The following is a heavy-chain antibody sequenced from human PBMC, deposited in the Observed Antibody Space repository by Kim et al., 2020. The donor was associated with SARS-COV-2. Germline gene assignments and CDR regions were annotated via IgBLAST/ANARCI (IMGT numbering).Heavy chain of an antibody. CDR3: ARDAAYGALDY. CDR1: GFTFSTSD. CDR2: INPDGSAK. Sequence: GGSLRLSCEASGFTFSTSDMTWVRRAPGKGLEWVAEINPDGSAKGYVDSVKGRFTISRDNFKNSLYLQMNSLRVEDTAVYYCARDAAYGALDYWGQGTLVTVSS. J-gene: IGHJ4*02. V-gene: IGHV3-7*03. D-gene: IGHD2-21*01.